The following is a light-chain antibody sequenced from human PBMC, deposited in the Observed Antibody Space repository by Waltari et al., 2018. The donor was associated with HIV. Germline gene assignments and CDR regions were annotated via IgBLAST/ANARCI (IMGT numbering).Light chain of an antibody. CDR1: QDIRNY. J-gene: IGKJ1*01. CDR2: DAS. CDR3: QQYNSYTWT. Sequence: DIEMTQSPSSLSASIGDRVTITCQASQDIRNYLNWYQQKPGKAPELLIYDASNLETGVPSRFSGSGSGTVFTVTISSLQPDDFATYYCQQYNSYTWTFGQGTKVEI. V-gene: IGKV1-33*01.